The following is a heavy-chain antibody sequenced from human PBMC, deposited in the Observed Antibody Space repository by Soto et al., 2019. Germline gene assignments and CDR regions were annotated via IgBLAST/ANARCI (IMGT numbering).Heavy chain of an antibody. CDR2: IIHIFGTA. Sequence: QVQLVQSGAEVKKPGSSVKVSCKASGGTFSSYAISWVRQAPGQGLEWMGGIIHIFGTANYAQKFQGRVTITADESTSTAYMELSSLRSEDTAVYYCARSSLIAAAGTNWYFDLWGRGTLVTVSS. V-gene: IGHV1-69*01. CDR1: GGTFSSYA. J-gene: IGHJ2*01. CDR3: ARSSLIAAAGTNWYFDL. D-gene: IGHD6-13*01.